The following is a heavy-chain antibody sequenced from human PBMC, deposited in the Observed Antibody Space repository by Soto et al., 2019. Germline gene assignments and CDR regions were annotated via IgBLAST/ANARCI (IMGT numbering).Heavy chain of an antibody. V-gene: IGHV5-51*01. CDR3: ARRGYSYGYHYYYGMDV. J-gene: IGHJ6*02. D-gene: IGHD5-18*01. CDR1: GYNFPSYW. Sequence: GESLKISCKGSGYNFPSYWIGWVRQMPGKGLEWMGIIYPRDSDTRYSPSFQGQVTISADKSISTAYLQWSSLKASDTAMYYCARRGYSYGYHYYYGMDVWGQGTTVTVSS. CDR2: IYPRDSDT.